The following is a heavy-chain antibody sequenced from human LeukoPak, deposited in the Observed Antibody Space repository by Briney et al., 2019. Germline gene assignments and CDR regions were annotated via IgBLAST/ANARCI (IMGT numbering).Heavy chain of an antibody. Sequence: PGGSLRLSCAASGFTFSSYGMHWVRQAPGKGLEWVAFIRYDGSNKYYADSVKGRFTISRDNSKNTLYLQMNSLRAEDTAVYYCAKGQNPYRSWSSFGYWGQGTLVTVSS. CDR3: AKGQNPYRSWSSFGY. D-gene: IGHD6-6*01. CDR1: GFTFSSYG. CDR2: IRYDGSNK. V-gene: IGHV3-30*02. J-gene: IGHJ4*02.